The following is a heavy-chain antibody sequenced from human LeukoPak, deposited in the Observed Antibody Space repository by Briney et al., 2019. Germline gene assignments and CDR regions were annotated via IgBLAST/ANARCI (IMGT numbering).Heavy chain of an antibody. CDR1: GFTFSSYE. D-gene: IGHD4-23*01. CDR2: ISSSGSTI. V-gene: IGHV3-48*03. J-gene: IGHJ4*02. CDR3: VKDLLQWYKFDS. Sequence: PGGSLRLSCAASGFTFSSYEMNWVRQAPGKGLEWVSYISSSGSTIYYADSVKGRFTISRDNAKNSLYLQMNSLRAEDTAVYYCVKDLLQWYKFDSWGQGTLVIVSS.